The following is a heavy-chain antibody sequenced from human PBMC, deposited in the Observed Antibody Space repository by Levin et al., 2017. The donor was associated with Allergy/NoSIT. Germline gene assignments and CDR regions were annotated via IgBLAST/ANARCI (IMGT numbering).Heavy chain of an antibody. CDR3: ARDFSGYSSSWSDY. Sequence: GGSLRLSCAASGFTFSSYGMHWVRQAPGKGLEWVAVIWYDGSNKYYADSVKGRFTISRDNSKNTLYLQMNSLRAEDTAVYYCARDFSGYSSSWSDYWGQGTLVTVSS. CDR2: IWYDGSNK. V-gene: IGHV3-33*01. J-gene: IGHJ4*02. CDR1: GFTFSSYG. D-gene: IGHD6-13*01.